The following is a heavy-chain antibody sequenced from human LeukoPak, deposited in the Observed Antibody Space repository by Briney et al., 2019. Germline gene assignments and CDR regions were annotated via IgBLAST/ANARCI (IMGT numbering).Heavy chain of an antibody. CDR1: GYTFTSYG. Sequence: ASVKVSCKASGYTFTSYGISWVRQAPGQGLEWMGWISAYNGNTNYAQKFKGRVTMTRDTSISTAYMEMSRMRSDDTAVYYCARDTLSTNYYYYYMDVWGKGTTVTVSS. J-gene: IGHJ6*03. D-gene: IGHD2-15*01. CDR3: ARDTLSTNYYYYYMDV. V-gene: IGHV1-18*01. CDR2: ISAYNGNT.